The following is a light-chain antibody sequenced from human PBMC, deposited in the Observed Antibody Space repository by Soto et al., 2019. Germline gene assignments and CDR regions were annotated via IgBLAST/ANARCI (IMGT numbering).Light chain of an antibody. V-gene: IGKV3-15*01. J-gene: IGKJ1*01. CDR1: QSISSN. CDR3: QDYGTSWT. Sequence: EIVMTQSPATLSVSPGERATLSCRASQSISSNLAWYQQKPGQSPRLLIYDASTRATGIPARFSGSGSGTEFTLTINRLEPEDFAVYYCQDYGTSWTFGQGTKVDI. CDR2: DAS.